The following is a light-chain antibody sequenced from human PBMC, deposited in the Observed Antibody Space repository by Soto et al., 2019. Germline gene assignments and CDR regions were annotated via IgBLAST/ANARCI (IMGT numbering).Light chain of an antibody. J-gene: IGKJ1*01. CDR3: QHYDGSSPRS. Sequence: DVQMTQSPSTLSASIGDRVTITCRASQNIDQWLAWFQQKPGKAPKVLIYKASTLQTGVPSRFSASGSATEFTLTISSLQPDDFATYYCQHYDGSSPRSFGQGTKVEI. V-gene: IGKV1-5*03. CDR1: QNIDQW. CDR2: KAS.